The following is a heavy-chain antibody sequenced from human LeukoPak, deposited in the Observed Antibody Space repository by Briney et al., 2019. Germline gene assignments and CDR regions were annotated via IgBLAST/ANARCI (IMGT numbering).Heavy chain of an antibody. CDR2: ISWNSGSI. CDR1: GFTFDDYA. V-gene: IGHV3-9*03. D-gene: IGHD6-13*01. J-gene: IGHJ4*02. Sequence: GRSLRLSCAASGFTFDDYAIHWVRQAPGKGLEWVSGISWNSGSIVYADSVKGRFTISRDNAKKSLYLQMHSLRAEDMALYYCAKGLSSSWYGYFDYWGQGTLVTVSS. CDR3: AKGLSSSWYGYFDY.